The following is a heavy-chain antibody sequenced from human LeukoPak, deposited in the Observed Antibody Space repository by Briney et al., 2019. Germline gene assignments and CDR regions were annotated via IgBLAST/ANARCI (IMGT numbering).Heavy chain of an antibody. V-gene: IGHV3-53*01. CDR2: IYSGGNT. D-gene: IGHD6-19*01. CDR3: GKSGSRDWDYFEY. J-gene: IGHJ4*02. CDR1: GFTVSSTY. Sequence: GGSLRLSCAASGFTVSSTYMSWVRQAPGKGLEWVSVIYSGGNTYYADSVKGRFTISRDKSKNTLFLQMNSLRAEDTAVYYCGKSGSRDWDYFEYWGQGTLVTASS.